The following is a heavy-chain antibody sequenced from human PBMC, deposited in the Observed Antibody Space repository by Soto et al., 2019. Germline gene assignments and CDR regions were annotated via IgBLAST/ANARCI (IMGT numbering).Heavy chain of an antibody. CDR3: AKTVSGCYYSNLDTWFDP. V-gene: IGHV3-23*01. CDR2: ISGSVGST. D-gene: IGHD3-10*01. CDR1: RFTFSSYA. Sequence: PGGSLRLSCAASRFTFSSYAMSWVRQAPGKGLEWVSAISGSVGSTYYADSVKGRFTISRDNSKNTLYLQMNSLRAEDTAVYYCAKTVSGCYYSNLDTWFDPCYQGTMGTVSS. J-gene: IGHJ5*02.